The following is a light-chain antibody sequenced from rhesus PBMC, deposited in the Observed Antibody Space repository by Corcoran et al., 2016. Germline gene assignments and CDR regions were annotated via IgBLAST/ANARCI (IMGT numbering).Light chain of an antibody. CDR1: QDISSY. V-gene: IGKV1-25*01. CDR3: PQQNSYPLT. J-gene: IGKJ3*01. Sequence: DIQMTQSPSSLSASVGDTVTITCRASQDISSYLAWYQQKPGKAPKLLIYKAATLKDGVPSSFSGSGSGTDFTLTISSLQPEDFATYYCPQQNSYPLTFGPGTKLDIK. CDR2: KAA.